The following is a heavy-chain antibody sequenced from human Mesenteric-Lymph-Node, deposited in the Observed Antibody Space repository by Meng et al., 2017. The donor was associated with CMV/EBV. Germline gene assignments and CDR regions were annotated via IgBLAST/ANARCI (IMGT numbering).Heavy chain of an antibody. CDR1: GGLISNYY. D-gene: IGHD2-2*01. J-gene: IGHJ4*02. CDR3: ARVRVVPSAIYYFDY. CDR2: VFYRQSP. Sequence: GSLRLSCTVSGGLISNYYCSWIRQPPGKGLEWIGYVFYRQSPYYSPSLKSRATISVDTSNNLCSLRLDSVTAADTAVYYCARVRVVPSAIYYFDYWGQGTLVTVSS. V-gene: IGHV4-59*01.